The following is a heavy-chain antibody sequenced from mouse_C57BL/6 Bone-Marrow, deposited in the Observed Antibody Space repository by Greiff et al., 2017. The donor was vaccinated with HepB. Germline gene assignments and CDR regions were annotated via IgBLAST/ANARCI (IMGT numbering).Heavy chain of an antibody. Sequence: VQLQESGPELVKPGASVKISCKASGYAFSSSWMNWVKQRPGKGLEWIGRIYPGDGDTNYNGKFKGKATLTADKSSSTAYMQLSSLTSEDSAVYFCAEITTVVGYWGQGTTLTVSS. J-gene: IGHJ2*01. CDR1: GYAFSSSW. V-gene: IGHV1-82*01. CDR2: IYPGDGDT. CDR3: AEITTVVGY. D-gene: IGHD1-1*01.